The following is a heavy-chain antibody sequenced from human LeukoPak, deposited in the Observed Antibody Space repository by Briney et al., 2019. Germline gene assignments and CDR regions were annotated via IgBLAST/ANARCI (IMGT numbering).Heavy chain of an antibody. J-gene: IGHJ5*02. Sequence: PGGSLRLSCAASGFTFSSYGMHWVRQAPGKGLEWVAVISYDGSYKNYADSVKGRFTISRDNSKNTLYLQMNSLRAEDTAVYYCAKPSVSGTGRSWFDAWGQGTLVTVSS. CDR1: GFTFSSYG. CDR3: AKPSVSGTGRSWFDA. V-gene: IGHV3-30*18. D-gene: IGHD6-19*01. CDR2: ISYDGSYK.